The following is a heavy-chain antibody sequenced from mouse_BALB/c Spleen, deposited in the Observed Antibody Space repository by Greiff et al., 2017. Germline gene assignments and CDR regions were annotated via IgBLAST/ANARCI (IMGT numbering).Heavy chain of an antibody. V-gene: IGHV1-14*01. CDR2: INPYNDGT. D-gene: IGHD2-4*01. Sequence: EVQLQQSGPELVKPGASVKTSCKASGYTFTSYVMHWVKQKPGQGLEWIGYINPYNDGTKYNEKFKGKATLTSDKSSSTAYMELSSLTSEDSAVYYCARGRYDYDALFAYWGQGTLVTVSA. CDR1: GYTFTSYV. J-gene: IGHJ3*01. CDR3: ARGRYDYDALFAY.